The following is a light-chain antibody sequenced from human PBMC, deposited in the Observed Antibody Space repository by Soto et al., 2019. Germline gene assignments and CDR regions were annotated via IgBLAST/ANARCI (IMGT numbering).Light chain of an antibody. V-gene: IGKV3-20*01. CDR1: QSVRSNY. CDR3: QQYGGSPYT. J-gene: IGKJ2*01. CDR2: GAS. Sequence: EIVLTQSPGTLSLSPGERATLSCRASQSVRSNYLAWYQQKPGQAPRLLIYGASSRATGLPDRLSGTGSGTDFTLTISRREPEDFAVYYCQQYGGSPYTFGQGTKLEIK.